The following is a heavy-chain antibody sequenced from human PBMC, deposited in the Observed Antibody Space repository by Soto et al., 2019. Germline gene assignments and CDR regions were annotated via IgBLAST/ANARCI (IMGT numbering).Heavy chain of an antibody. CDR3: ARGYSNYVSDWFDP. J-gene: IGHJ5*02. CDR1: GGSISSGDYY. CDR2: IYYSGST. D-gene: IGHD4-4*01. Sequence: PSETLSLTCTVSGGSISSGDYYWSWIRQPPGKGLEWIGYIYYSGSTYYNPSLKSRVTISVDTSKNQFSLKLSSVTAADTAVYYCARGYSNYVSDWFDPWGQGTLVTVSS. V-gene: IGHV4-30-4*01.